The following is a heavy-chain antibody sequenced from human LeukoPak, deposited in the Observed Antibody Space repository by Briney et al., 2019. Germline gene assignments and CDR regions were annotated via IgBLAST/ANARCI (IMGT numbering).Heavy chain of an antibody. CDR3: VAADKFCGVASPPY. D-gene: IGHD3-3*01. J-gene: IGHJ4*02. Sequence: ASVKVSCTASGGTPSSDYFHWVRQAPGQGLAWMGLSDRRGRSLRLANQFQGRLTMTGGISPSAVYMTLSGLASEDTATYYCVAADKFCGVASPPYWGQGNPVTASS. CDR2: SDRRGRSL. CDR1: GGTPSSDY. V-gene: IGHV1-46*01.